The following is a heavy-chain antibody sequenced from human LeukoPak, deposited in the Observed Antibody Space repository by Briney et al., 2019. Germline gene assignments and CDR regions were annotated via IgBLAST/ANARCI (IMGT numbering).Heavy chain of an antibody. V-gene: IGHV4-61*02. Sequence: SETLSLTCTVSGGSISSGSYYWSWIRQPAGKGLEWIGRIYTSGSTNYNPSLKSRVTISVDTSKNQFSLKLSSVTAADTAVYYCARDRDSGSYSEYFQHWGQGTLVTVSS. CDR2: IYTSGST. J-gene: IGHJ1*01. CDR3: ARDRDSGSYSEYFQH. CDR1: GGSISSGSYY. D-gene: IGHD1-26*01.